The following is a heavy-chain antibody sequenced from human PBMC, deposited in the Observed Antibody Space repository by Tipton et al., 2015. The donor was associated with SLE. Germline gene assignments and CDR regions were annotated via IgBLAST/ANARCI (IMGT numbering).Heavy chain of an antibody. Sequence: GLVKPSETLSLTCTVSGASIDNDYWNWFRQPPGKGPEWIGHIYYSGYTNYNPSLKSRVTISVDTSKNQFSLRLTSVTAADTAVYYCARTLGAIAHTVYDAFDIWGQGKMVTVSS. V-gene: IGHV4-59*01. J-gene: IGHJ3*02. CDR2: IYYSGYT. CDR1: GASIDNDY. D-gene: IGHD1-26*01. CDR3: ARTLGAIAHTVYDAFDI.